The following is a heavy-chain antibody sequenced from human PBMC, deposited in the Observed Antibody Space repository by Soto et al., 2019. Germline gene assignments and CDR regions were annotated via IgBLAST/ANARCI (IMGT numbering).Heavy chain of an antibody. Sequence: VQVSESGGGLVQPGGSLRLSCATSGFTFSNYPMNWVRQAPGKGLEWVSGISAGGDRTYYADSVKGRFTIFRDNSKNSVSLRMNSLRVEGTAVYYCARRVWGQGTLVTVSS. CDR3: ARRV. V-gene: IGHV3-23*01. J-gene: IGHJ4*02. CDR1: GFTFSNYP. CDR2: ISAGGDRT.